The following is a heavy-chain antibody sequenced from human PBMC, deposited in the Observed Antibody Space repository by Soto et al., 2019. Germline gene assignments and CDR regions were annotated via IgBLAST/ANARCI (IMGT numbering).Heavy chain of an antibody. Sequence: EVQRLESGGGLVQPGASLRLSCAASGFTFSSYGMSWVRQAPGKGLEWVSVISGSDDSTYYADSVKGRFTISRDNSKNTLYLQMNSLRAEDTAVYYCAKRISSSTFDYWGQGTLVTVSP. CDR3: AKRISSSTFDY. CDR1: GFTFSSYG. V-gene: IGHV3-23*01. J-gene: IGHJ4*02. D-gene: IGHD6-6*01. CDR2: ISGSDDST.